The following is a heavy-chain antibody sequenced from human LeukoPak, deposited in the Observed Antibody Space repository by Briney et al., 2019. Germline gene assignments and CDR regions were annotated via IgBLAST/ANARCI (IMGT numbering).Heavy chain of an antibody. CDR2: IYSGGST. Sequence: GGSLRLSCAASGFTFSSYAMSWVRQAPGKGLEWVSVIYSGGSTYYADSVKGRFTISRDNSKNTLYLQMNSLRAEDTAVYYCARVGSSYYYDSSGYYPGCWGQGTLVTVSS. CDR3: ARVGSSYYYDSSGYYPGC. D-gene: IGHD3-22*01. J-gene: IGHJ4*02. CDR1: GFTFSSYA. V-gene: IGHV3-66*01.